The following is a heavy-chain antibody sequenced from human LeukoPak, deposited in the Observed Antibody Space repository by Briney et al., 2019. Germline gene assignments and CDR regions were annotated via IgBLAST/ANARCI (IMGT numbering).Heavy chain of an antibody. CDR3: ARGSDRGYNYGFDY. Sequence: GESLKISCKGSGYGFNSYWIGWARQMPGKGLEWMGIIYPRDSDTRYSPSFQGQVTISADRSIGTAYLQWSSLKASDTAMYYCARGSDRGYNYGFDYWGQGTLVTVSS. J-gene: IGHJ4*02. CDR2: IYPRDSDT. CDR1: GYGFNSYW. D-gene: IGHD5-18*01. V-gene: IGHV5-51*01.